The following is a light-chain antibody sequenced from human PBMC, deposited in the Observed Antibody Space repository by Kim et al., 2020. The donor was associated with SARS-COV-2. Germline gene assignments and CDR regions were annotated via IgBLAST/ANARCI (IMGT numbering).Light chain of an antibody. J-gene: IGLJ1*01. CDR1: KLGDKF. CDR3: QAWDGNTAI. V-gene: IGLV3-1*01. Sequence: SYELTQPPSMSVSPGQTASIPCSGDKLGDKFAFWYQQKPGQSPVLVIYQDNKRPSGIPERFSGSNSGNTATLTISGTQAMDEADYYCQAWDGNTAIFGTGTKVTVL. CDR2: QDN.